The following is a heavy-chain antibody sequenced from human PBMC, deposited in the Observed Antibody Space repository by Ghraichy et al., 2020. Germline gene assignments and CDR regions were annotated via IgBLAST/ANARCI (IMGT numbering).Heavy chain of an antibody. Sequence: GGSLRLSCAASGFTFSSYPMNWVRQAPGKGLEWVSYISSSSTFIYYADSVKGRFTISRDNAKNSLYLQMNNLRGDDMAVYYCAKDSGLLWFGEPAPFFDHWGQGTLVTVSS. J-gene: IGHJ4*02. V-gene: IGHV3-48*01. CDR2: ISSSSTFI. CDR3: AKDSGLLWFGEPAPFFDH. CDR1: GFTFSSYP. D-gene: IGHD3-10*01.